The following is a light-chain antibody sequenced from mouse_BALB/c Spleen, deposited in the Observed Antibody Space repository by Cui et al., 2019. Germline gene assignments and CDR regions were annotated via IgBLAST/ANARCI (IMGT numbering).Light chain of an antibody. J-gene: IGKJ4*01. V-gene: IGKV8-27*01. CDR3: HQYRSLFT. Sequence: IMMIQSPSSLAVSAGEKVTMSCKSSQSVVYSSNQKDFLSCYQQKAGQSPKLLIYWASPWESGVPGLFTSSGSGTFFTLTISSVPAEHLAFYYCHQYRSLFTFGSGTKLEIK. CDR2: WAS. CDR1: QSVVYSSNQKDF.